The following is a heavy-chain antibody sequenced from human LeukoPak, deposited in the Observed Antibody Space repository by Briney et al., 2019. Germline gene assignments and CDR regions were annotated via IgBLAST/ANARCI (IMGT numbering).Heavy chain of an antibody. D-gene: IGHD4-23*01. CDR2: IYSGDNT. CDR1: GASITGYY. J-gene: IGHJ4*02. Sequence: PSETLSLTCTVSGASITGYYWSWVRQAPGKGLEWVSLIYSGDNTYYADSVKGRFTISRDNSKNTLYLQMNSLRAEDTAVYYCGGITRYYFDYWGQGTLVTVSS. CDR3: GGITRYYFDY. V-gene: IGHV3-66*01.